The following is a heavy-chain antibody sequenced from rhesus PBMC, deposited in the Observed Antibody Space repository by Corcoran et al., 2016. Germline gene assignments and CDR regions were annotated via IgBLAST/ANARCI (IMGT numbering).Heavy chain of an antibody. CDR2: IYGSGGST. J-gene: IGHJ4*01. Sequence: QVQLQESGPAVVKPSETLSLTCAVSGGSISSSNWWSWIRQSPGKGLEWIGGIYGSGGSTEYNPSLKSRVTISIDTSKNQFSLKLSSVTAADTAVYYCARRAWERCFDYWGQGVLVTVSS. D-gene: IGHD1-44*02. CDR3: ARRAWERCFDY. V-gene: IGHV4-93*02. CDR1: GGSISSSNW.